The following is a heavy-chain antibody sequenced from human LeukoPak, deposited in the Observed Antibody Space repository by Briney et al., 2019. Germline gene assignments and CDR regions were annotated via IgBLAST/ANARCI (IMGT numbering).Heavy chain of an antibody. CDR1: GGTFSSYA. CDR3: ARPVGSGWYLDY. Sequence: GASVKVSCKASGGTFSSYAISWVRQAPGQGLEWMGGIIPIFGTANYAQKFQGRVTITADESTSTAYMELSSLRSEDTALYYCARPVGSGWYLDYWGQGTLVTVSS. V-gene: IGHV1-69*13. D-gene: IGHD6-19*01. CDR2: IIPIFGTA. J-gene: IGHJ4*02.